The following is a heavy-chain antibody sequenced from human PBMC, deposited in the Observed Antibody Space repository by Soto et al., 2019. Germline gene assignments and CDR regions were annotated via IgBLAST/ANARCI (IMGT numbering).Heavy chain of an antibody. CDR3: AKLAVAGVWGLFDY. CDR2: IRGFSPYT. CDR1: GFTFRTYT. V-gene: IGHV3-21*01. D-gene: IGHD6-19*01. J-gene: IGHJ4*02. Sequence: PGGSLRLSCVASGFTFRTYTMNWVRQAPGKGLEWVSGIRGFSPYTFYAESVKGRFTISRDNSKDTVYLQLNSLRPEDRAVYYCAKLAVAGVWGLFDYWGQGLPVTFSS.